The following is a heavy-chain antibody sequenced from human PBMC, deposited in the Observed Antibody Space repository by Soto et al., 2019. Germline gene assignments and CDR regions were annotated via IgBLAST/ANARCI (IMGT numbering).Heavy chain of an antibody. CDR2: ISGSGGST. J-gene: IGHJ6*03. V-gene: IGHV3-23*01. Sequence: GGSLRLSCAASGFTFSSYAMSWVRQAPGKGLEWVSAISGSGGSTYYADSVKGRFTISRDNSKNTLYLPMNSLRAEDTAVYYCAKDARFLECLVYYYYMDVWGKGTTVTVSS. CDR3: AKDARFLECLVYYYYMDV. CDR1: GFTFSSYA. D-gene: IGHD3-3*01.